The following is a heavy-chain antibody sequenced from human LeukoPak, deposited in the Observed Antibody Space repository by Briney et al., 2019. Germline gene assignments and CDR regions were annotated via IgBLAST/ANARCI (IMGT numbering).Heavy chain of an antibody. CDR1: GFTFSSYA. Sequence: PGGSLRLSCAASGFTFSSYAMHWVRQAPGKGLEWVAFISYDGSNKYYADSVKGRFTISRDNSKNTLYLQMNSLRAEDTAVYYCARAKPKNMVRGLIMRRESRYYFDYWGQGTLVTVSS. CDR3: ARAKPKNMVRGLIMRRESRYYFDY. D-gene: IGHD3-10*01. V-gene: IGHV3-30*04. CDR2: ISYDGSNK. J-gene: IGHJ4*02.